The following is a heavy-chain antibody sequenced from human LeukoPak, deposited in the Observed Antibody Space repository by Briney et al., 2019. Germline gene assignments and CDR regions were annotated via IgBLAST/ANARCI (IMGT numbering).Heavy chain of an antibody. CDR1: GYSISDYY. CDR3: ARELDGNGGWFDP. Sequence: SEALSLTCTVSGYSISDYYWSWIRQSPGKGLEWIGEVYHSGSTHYNPSLKSRVTISIDTSQNQFSLRLRSVTAADTAVYYCARELDGNGGWFDPWGPGTLVIVSS. V-gene: IGHV4-59*01. D-gene: IGHD3-10*01. CDR2: VYHSGST. J-gene: IGHJ5*02.